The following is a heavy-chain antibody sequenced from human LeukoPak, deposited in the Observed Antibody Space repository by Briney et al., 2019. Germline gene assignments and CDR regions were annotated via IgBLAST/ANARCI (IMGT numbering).Heavy chain of an antibody. D-gene: IGHD6-13*01. CDR3: ARDFATVPDAMLNEPGYSSSWFDY. CDR2: IKQDGSEK. Sequence: GGSLRLSCAASGFTFSSYRMSWVRQAPGKGLEWVANIKQDGSEKYYVDSVKGRFTISRDNAKNSLYLQMNSLRAEDTAVYYCARDFATVPDAMLNEPGYSSSWFDYWGQGTLVTVSS. CDR1: GFTFSSYR. V-gene: IGHV3-7*01. J-gene: IGHJ4*02.